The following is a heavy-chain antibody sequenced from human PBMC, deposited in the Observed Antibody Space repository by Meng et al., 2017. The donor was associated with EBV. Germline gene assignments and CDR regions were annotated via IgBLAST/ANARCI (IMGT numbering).Heavy chain of an antibody. V-gene: IGHV1-46*01. D-gene: IGHD6-13*01. CDR3: ARNGIAAWGWFDP. J-gene: IGHJ5*02. Sequence: GQRGKWGAVVKKPGASMKVSVKASGFTFTTECMNWVGQAPGQGGEWMGIINPSGGSTRYAKKFQGRVTMTRDTSTSTVYMELSSLRSEDTAVYYCARNGIAAWGWFDPWGQGTLVTVSS. CDR2: INPSGGST. CDR1: GFTFTTEC.